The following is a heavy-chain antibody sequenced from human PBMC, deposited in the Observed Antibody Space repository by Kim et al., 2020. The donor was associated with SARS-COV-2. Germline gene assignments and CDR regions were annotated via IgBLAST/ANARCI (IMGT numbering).Heavy chain of an antibody. CDR3: ARTLENYFDY. Sequence: TRYYEDAVKGRFTISKDHAKNSLYLRMNSLRAEDTAVYYCARTLENYFDYWGQGTLVTVSS. D-gene: IGHD1-1*01. J-gene: IGHJ4*02. V-gene: IGHV3-11*04. CDR2: TR.